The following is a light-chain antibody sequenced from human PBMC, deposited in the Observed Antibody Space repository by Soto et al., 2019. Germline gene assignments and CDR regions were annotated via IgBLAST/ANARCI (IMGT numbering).Light chain of an antibody. Sequence: XMGLTQSPGTLSLSPGERATLSCRASQSVSSSYLAWYQQKPGQAPRLLIYGASSRATGIPDRFSGSGSGTDFTLTISRLEPEDFAVYYCQQYGRSPLTFGGGTKV. CDR1: QSVSSSY. CDR3: QQYGRSPLT. J-gene: IGKJ4*01. V-gene: IGKV3-20*01. CDR2: GAS.